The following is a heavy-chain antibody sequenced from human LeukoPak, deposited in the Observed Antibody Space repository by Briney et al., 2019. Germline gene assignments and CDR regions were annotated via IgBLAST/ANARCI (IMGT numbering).Heavy chain of an antibody. V-gene: IGHV4-61*05. Sequence: PSETLSLTCTVSGGSISSNSYYWGWIRQPPGKGLEWIGYIYYSGSTNYNRSLKSRVTISVDTSKNQFSLKLSSVTAADTAVYYCARSLPAAGSRDWFDPWGQGTLVTVSS. CDR1: GGSISSNSYY. CDR2: IYYSGST. CDR3: ARSLPAAGSRDWFDP. J-gene: IGHJ5*02. D-gene: IGHD2-2*01.